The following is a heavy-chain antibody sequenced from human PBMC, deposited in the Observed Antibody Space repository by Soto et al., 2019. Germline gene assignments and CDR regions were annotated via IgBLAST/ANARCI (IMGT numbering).Heavy chain of an antibody. CDR3: ARLSDVGDYAPVNYYMDV. CDR2: ISAYNGNT. J-gene: IGHJ6*03. CDR1: GYTFTSYG. V-gene: IGHV1-18*01. D-gene: IGHD4-17*01. Sequence: ASVKVSCKASGYTFTSYGISWVRQAPGQGLEWMGWISAYNGNTNYAQKLQGRVTMTTDTSTSTAYMELRSLRSDDTAVYYCARLSDVGDYAPVNYYMDVWGKGTTVTVSS.